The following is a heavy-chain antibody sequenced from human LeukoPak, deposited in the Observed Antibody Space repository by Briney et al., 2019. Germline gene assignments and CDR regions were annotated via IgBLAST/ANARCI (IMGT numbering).Heavy chain of an antibody. CDR1: GGSISSYY. J-gene: IGHJ3*02. D-gene: IGHD2-21*01. V-gene: IGHV4-59*01. Sequence: SETLSLTCTVSGGSISSYYWSWIRQPPGKGLEWIGYIYYSGSTNYNPSLKSRVTISVDTSKNQFSLKLSSVTAADTAVYYCARAGAGQLWWSTPGAFDIWGQGTMVTVSS. CDR3: ARAGAGQLWWSTPGAFDI. CDR2: IYYSGST.